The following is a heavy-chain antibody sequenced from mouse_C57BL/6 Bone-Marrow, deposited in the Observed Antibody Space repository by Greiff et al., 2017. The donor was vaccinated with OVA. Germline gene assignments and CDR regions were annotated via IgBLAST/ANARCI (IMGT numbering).Heavy chain of an antibody. CDR2: IDPANGNT. V-gene: IGHV14-3*01. J-gene: IGHJ2*01. CDR3: ARRGYYSNYEDYFDY. CDR1: GFNIKNTY. D-gene: IGHD2-5*01. Sequence: EVKLQESVAELVRPGASVKLSCTASGFNIKNTYMHWVKQRPEQGLEWIGRIDPANGNTKYAPKFQGKATITADTSSNTAYLQLSSLTSEDTAIYYCARRGYYSNYEDYFDYWGQGTTLTVSS.